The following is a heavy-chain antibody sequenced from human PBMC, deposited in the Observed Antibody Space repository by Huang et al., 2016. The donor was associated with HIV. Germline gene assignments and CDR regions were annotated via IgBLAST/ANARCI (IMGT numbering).Heavy chain of an antibody. CDR3: ARNDYYDGLP. Sequence: QVQLVQSGAEVRRPGASVKISCKASGYSFSNYDLNWVRQTSGQGLEWRGWMNPNSGVAGDAQKFQGRVTMTRNTSRSTAYLELKSLTAEDTAVYYCARNDYYDGLPWGQGTMVTVSS. J-gene: IGHJ3*01. D-gene: IGHD3-22*01. CDR1: GYSFSNYD. CDR2: MNPNSGVA. V-gene: IGHV1-8*01.